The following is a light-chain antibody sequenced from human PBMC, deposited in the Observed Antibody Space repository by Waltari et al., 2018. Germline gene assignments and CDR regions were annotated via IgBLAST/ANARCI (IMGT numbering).Light chain of an antibody. J-gene: IGKJ4*01. CDR2: GAS. CDR3: QQYDGVVLT. CDR1: QSVSYNF. Sequence: EIVLTQSPGTLSLSPGERATLSCRASQSVSYNFLNWYQQKPGQAPRLLIHGASSGATGIPDRFSGSGSGTDFTLTISRLEPEDFAVYYCQQYDGVVLTFGGGTKVEI. V-gene: IGKV3-20*01.